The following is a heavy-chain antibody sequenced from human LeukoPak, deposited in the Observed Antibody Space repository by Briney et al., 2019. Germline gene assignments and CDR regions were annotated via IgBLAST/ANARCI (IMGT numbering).Heavy chain of an antibody. Sequence: PSETLSLTCAVYGGPFSGYYWSWLRQPPGKGLEWLGEINHSGSTNNNPTLKRRVTISADTSKYQFSLKLSSVTAADTAVYYCARGRIAVVPAATRGKYNWFDPWGQGTLVTVSS. CDR3: ARGRIAVVPAATRGKYNWFDP. CDR2: INHSGST. J-gene: IGHJ5*02. D-gene: IGHD2-2*01. V-gene: IGHV4-34*01. CDR1: GGPFSGYY.